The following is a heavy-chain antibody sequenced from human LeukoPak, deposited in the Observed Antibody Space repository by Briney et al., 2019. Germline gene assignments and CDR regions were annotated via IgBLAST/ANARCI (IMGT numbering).Heavy chain of an antibody. CDR1: GFTFNNYS. CDR3: ARISMIRGVTWYYYYMDG. J-gene: IGHJ6*03. CDR2: ISNTCVTI. Sequence: GGSLRLSCAASGFTFNNYSMNWVRQAPGKGLEWVSYISNTCVTISYADSVKGRFTISRDNAKNSLYLQLNSLRVEDTAVYYCARISMIRGVTWYYYYMDGWRKGTTVTVSS. V-gene: IGHV3-48*01. D-gene: IGHD3-10*01.